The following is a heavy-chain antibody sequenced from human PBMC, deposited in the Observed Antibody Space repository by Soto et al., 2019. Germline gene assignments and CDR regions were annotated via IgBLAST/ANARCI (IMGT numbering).Heavy chain of an antibody. CDR2: ISYDGRNE. J-gene: IGHJ5*02. CDR3: AKSIAVAAGWFDP. V-gene: IGHV3-30*18. D-gene: IGHD6-19*01. Sequence: GGSLRLSCAASGFSFSNYGMHWVRQAPGRGLEWVAFISYDGRNEYYADSEKGRFTISRDNSKDTLYLQMSGLRPEDTAVYYCAKSIAVAAGWFDPWGQGTLVTVSS. CDR1: GFSFSNYG.